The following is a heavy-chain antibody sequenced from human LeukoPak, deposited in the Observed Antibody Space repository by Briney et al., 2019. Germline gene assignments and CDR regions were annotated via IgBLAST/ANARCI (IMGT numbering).Heavy chain of an antibody. D-gene: IGHD3-16*01. CDR2: ISYDGTNK. CDR3: AKDLGSRAADY. J-gene: IGHJ4*02. Sequence: GRSLRLSCAASGFTFSSYAMHWVRQAPGKGLEWVAVISYDGTNKYYADSVKGRFTISRDNSKNTLYLQMNSLRAEDTAVYYCAKDLGSRAADYWGQGTLVTVSS. V-gene: IGHV3-30-3*01. CDR1: GFTFSSYA.